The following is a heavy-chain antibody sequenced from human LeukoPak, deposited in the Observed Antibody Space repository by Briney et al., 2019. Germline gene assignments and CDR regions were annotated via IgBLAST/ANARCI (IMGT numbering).Heavy chain of an antibody. CDR3: ARDCGSYYRSSWFDP. CDR1: GFTFSSYS. CDR2: ISSSSSYI. D-gene: IGHD1-26*01. Sequence: GGSLRLSCAASGFTFSSYSMNWVRQAPGKGLEWVSSISSSSSYIYYADSVKGRFTISRDNAKNSLYLQMNGLRAEDTAVYYCARDCGSYYRSSWFDPWGQGTLVTVSS. V-gene: IGHV3-21*01. J-gene: IGHJ5*02.